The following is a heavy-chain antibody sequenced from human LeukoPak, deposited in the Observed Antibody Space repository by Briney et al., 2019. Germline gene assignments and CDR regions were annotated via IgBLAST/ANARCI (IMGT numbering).Heavy chain of an antibody. Sequence: PGGSLRLSCAASGFTFSSYGMHWVRQAPGKGLEWVAVIWYGGSNKYYADSVKGRFTISRDNSKNTLYLQMNSLRAEDTAVYYCAKEKGRPAAVTKNYYYYYMDVWGKGTTVTVSS. V-gene: IGHV3-30*02. D-gene: IGHD2-2*01. CDR3: AKEKGRPAAVTKNYYYYYMDV. CDR2: IWYGGSNK. J-gene: IGHJ6*03. CDR1: GFTFSSYG.